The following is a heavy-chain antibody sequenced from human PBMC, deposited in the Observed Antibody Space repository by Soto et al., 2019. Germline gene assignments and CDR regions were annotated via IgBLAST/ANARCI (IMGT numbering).Heavy chain of an antibody. CDR3: ASFKSVAGTPFDY. D-gene: IGHD6-19*01. CDR2: ISSSSSYI. CDR1: GFTFSSYS. Sequence: EVQLVESGGGLVKPGGSLRLSCAASGFTFSSYSMNWVRQAPGKGLEWVSSISSSSSYIYYADSVKGRFTISRDNAKNSLYLQMNSLRAEDTAVYYCASFKSVAGTPFDYWGQGTLVTVSS. V-gene: IGHV3-21*01. J-gene: IGHJ4*02.